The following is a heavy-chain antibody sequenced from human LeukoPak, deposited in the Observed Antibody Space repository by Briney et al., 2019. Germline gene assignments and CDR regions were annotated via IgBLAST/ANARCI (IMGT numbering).Heavy chain of an antibody. V-gene: IGHV1-2*02. CDR1: GYTFSDYY. CDR3: ARGNFHSSVHGFEGNWFDP. J-gene: IGHJ5*02. CDR2: INPSSGGT. D-gene: IGHD3-22*01. Sequence: GASVKVSYKASGYTFSDYYVHWVRQAPGQGLEWMRWINPSSGGTNYVQKFQGRVTLTRDTSISTVFMELSSLRSDDTAVYYCARGNFHSSVHGFEGNWFDPWGQGTLVTVSS.